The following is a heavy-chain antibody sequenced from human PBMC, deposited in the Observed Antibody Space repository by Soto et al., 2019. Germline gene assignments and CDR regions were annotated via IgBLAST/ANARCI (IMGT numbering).Heavy chain of an antibody. CDR1: GFTFSSYS. CDR3: ARDSVYYDILTGYNWFDP. J-gene: IGHJ5*02. D-gene: IGHD3-9*01. Sequence: GGSLSLSCAASGFTFSSYSMNWVRQAPGKGLEWVSYISSSSSTIYYADSVKGRFTISRDNAKNSLYLQMNSLRGKDTAVYYCARDSVYYDILTGYNWFDPWGQGTLVTVSS. V-gene: IGHV3-48*01. CDR2: ISSSSSTI.